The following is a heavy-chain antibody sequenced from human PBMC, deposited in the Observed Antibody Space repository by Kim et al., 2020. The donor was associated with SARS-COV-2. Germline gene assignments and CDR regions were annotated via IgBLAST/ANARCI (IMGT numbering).Heavy chain of an antibody. V-gene: IGHV3-30-3*01. CDR1: GFTFSSYA. CDR2: ISYDGSNK. Sequence: GGSLRLSCAASGFTFSSYAMHWVRQAPGKGLEWVAVISYDGSNKYYADSVKGRFTISRDNSKNTLYLQMNSLRAEDTAVYYCARGNRGRNYGVVYWGQGT. D-gene: IGHD3-16*01. J-gene: IGHJ4*02. CDR3: ARGNRGRNYGVVY.